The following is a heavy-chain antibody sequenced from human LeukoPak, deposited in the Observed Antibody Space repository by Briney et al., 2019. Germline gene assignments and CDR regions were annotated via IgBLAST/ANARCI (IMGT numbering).Heavy chain of an antibody. Sequence: GGSLRLSCAASGFTFSSYEMDWVRQAPGKGLEWVSIVYSGGNTYYADSVKGRFTISRDNPKNTLYLQMNSLRAEDTAVYYCARDDGAGGPFDYWGQGTLVSVSS. D-gene: IGHD3-10*01. V-gene: IGHV3-66*01. CDR2: VYSGGNT. CDR3: ARDDGAGGPFDY. CDR1: GFTFSSYE. J-gene: IGHJ4*02.